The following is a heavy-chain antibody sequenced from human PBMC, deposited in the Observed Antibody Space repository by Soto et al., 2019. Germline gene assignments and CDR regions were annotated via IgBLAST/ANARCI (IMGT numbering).Heavy chain of an antibody. CDR1: GYTFTNHG. D-gene: IGHD3-16*01. V-gene: IGHV1-18*04. Sequence: ASVKVSCKTSGYTFTNHGINRVRQAPGQGLEWMGWINPYNANTNDAQKLQGRVTMTTDTSTSTAYMDLRSLTSDDTAVYYCSRDRVAGIWGDAFDIWGQGTMVTVSS. CDR3: SRDRVAGIWGDAFDI. CDR2: INPYNANT. J-gene: IGHJ3*02.